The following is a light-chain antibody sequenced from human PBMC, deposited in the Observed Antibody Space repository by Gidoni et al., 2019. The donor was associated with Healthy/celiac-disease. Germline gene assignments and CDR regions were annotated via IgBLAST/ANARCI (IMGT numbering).Light chain of an antibody. CDR3: QSADSSGTYPVV. CDR1: ALPKQY. Sequence: SYELTQPPSVSVSPGQTARITCSGDALPKQYAYCYQQKPGQAHVLLIYKDSERTSGIPGRFSGSSSGTTVTLTSSGVQAEDEADYYCQSADSSGTYPVVFGGGTKLTVL. CDR2: KDS. V-gene: IGLV3-25*03. J-gene: IGLJ2*01.